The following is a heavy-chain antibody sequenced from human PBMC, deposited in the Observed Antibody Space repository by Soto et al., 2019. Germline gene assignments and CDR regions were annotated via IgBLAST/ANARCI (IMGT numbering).Heavy chain of an antibody. CDR3: AREALYYESSGLDY. D-gene: IGHD3-22*01. CDR2: ISGHNGNT. CDR1: GYTFTSNG. V-gene: IGHV1-18*01. J-gene: IGHJ4*02. Sequence: ASVKVSCKASGYTFTSNGISWVRQAPGQGLEWMGWISGHNGNTNYAQNLQGRVTMTTDTSTSTAYMELRSLRSDDTAVYYCAREALYYESSGLDYWGQGTLVTVSS.